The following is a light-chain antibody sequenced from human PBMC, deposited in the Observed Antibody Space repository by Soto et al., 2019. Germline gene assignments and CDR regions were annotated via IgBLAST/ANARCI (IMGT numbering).Light chain of an antibody. V-gene: IGLV2-14*01. CDR3: SSYAGSNIEV. Sequence: QSVLTQPPSVSGSPGQSITVSCTGTTSDIGASNFVSWYQHLPGRAPKLIIFEATHRPSGVSDRFSGSKAGITASLTISGLQADDEAEYFCSSYAGSNIEVFGTGTKVTVL. J-gene: IGLJ1*01. CDR1: TSDIGASNF. CDR2: EAT.